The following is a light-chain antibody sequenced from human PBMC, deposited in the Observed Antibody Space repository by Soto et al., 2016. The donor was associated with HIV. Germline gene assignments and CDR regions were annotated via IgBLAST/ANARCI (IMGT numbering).Light chain of an antibody. CDR3: HSRDSSGNYCV. J-gene: IGLJ1*01. Sequence: SSELTQDPAVSVALGQTVRIRCQGDSLRQYYATWYQQKSGQGPVLVIFAKNKRPSGIPDRFSGSRSGNTASLTISGAQAEDEADYYCHSRDSSGNYCVFGTGTKVTVL. CDR1: SLRQYY. CDR2: AKN. V-gene: IGLV3-19*01.